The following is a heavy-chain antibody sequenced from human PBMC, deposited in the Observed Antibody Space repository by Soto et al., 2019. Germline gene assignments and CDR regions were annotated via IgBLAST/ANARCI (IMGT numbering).Heavy chain of an antibody. CDR2: ISGSGGST. CDR3: AKDGDILTGYSDY. D-gene: IGHD3-9*01. V-gene: IGHV3-23*01. Sequence: EVQLLESGGGLVQPGGSLRLSCAASGFTFSSYAMSWVRQAPGQGLEWVSAISGSGGSTYYADSVKGRFTISRDNSKNTLYLQMNSLRAEDTAVYYCAKDGDILTGYSDYWGQGTLVTVSS. J-gene: IGHJ4*02. CDR1: GFTFSSYA.